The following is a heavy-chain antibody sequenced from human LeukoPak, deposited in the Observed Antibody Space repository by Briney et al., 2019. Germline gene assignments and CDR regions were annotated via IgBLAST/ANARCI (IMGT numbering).Heavy chain of an antibody. CDR1: GGTFSSYA. J-gene: IGHJ6*02. V-gene: IGHV1-69*13. CDR3: ARDGPRLRYFDMYYYYGMDV. D-gene: IGHD3-9*01. Sequence: GASVKVSCKASGGTFSSYAISWVRQAPGQGPEWMGGIIPIFGTANYAQKFQGRVTITADESTSTAYMELSSLRSEDTAVYYCARDGPRLRYFDMYYYYGMDVWGQGTTVTVSS. CDR2: IIPIFGTA.